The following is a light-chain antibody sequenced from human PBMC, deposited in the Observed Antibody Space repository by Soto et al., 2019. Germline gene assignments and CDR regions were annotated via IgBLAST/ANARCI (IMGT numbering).Light chain of an antibody. V-gene: IGLV2-14*01. J-gene: IGLJ2*01. Sequence: QSALTQPASVSGSPGQSITISCTGASSDIGGYNYVSWYQQYPGKAPKLIICDVSNRPSGVSNRFSGSKSGNTASLTISGLQAEDEADYYCTSYTSSNTIVFGGGTKLTVL. CDR3: TSYTSSNTIV. CDR1: SSDIGGYNY. CDR2: DVS.